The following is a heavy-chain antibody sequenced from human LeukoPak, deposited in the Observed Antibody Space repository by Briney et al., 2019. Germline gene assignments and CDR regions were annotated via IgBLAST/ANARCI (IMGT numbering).Heavy chain of an antibody. V-gene: IGHV4-34*01. CDR1: GGSFSGYY. D-gene: IGHD1-26*01. CDR3: ARVDLVGAPQDDI. CDR2: INHSGST. Sequence: SETLSLTCAVYGGSFSGYYWSWIRQPPGKGLEWIGEINHSGSTNYNPSLKSRVTISVDTSKNQFSLKLSSVTAADTAVYYCARVDLVGAPQDDIWGQGTMVTVSS. J-gene: IGHJ3*02.